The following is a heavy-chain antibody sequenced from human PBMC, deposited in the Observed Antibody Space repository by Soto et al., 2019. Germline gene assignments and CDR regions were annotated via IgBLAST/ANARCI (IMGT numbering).Heavy chain of an antibody. Sequence: SVKVSCKASGGTFSSYTISWVRQAPGQGLEWMGRIIPILGIANYAQKFQGRVTITADKSTSTAYMELSSLRSEDTAVYYCARNCGYDLTDFDYWGQGTLVTVSS. CDR3: ARNCGYDLTDFDY. CDR2: IIPILGIA. J-gene: IGHJ4*02. D-gene: IGHD5-12*01. V-gene: IGHV1-69*02. CDR1: GGTFSSYT.